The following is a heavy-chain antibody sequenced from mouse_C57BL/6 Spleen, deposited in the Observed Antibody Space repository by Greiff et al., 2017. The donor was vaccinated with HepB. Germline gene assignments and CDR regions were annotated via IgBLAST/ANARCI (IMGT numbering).Heavy chain of an antibody. CDR2: ISSGSSTI. J-gene: IGHJ1*03. D-gene: IGHD1-1*01. CDR3: ARTVYYGSSYWYFDV. CDR1: GFTFSDYG. V-gene: IGHV5-17*01. Sequence: EVKLVESGGGLVKPGGSLKLSCAASGFTFSDYGMHWVRQAPEKGLEWVAYISSGSSTIYYADTVKGRFTISRDNAKNTLFLQMTSLRSEDTAMYYCARTVYYGSSYWYFDVWGTGTTVTVSS.